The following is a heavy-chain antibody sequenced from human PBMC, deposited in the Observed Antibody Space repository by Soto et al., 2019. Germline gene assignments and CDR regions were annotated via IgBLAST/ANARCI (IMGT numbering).Heavy chain of an antibody. CDR2: ISFDGSNK. CDR1: GFTFSSYG. D-gene: IGHD2-15*01. CDR3: AKDIESSAWYWSATLDY. V-gene: IGHV3-30*18. J-gene: IGHJ4*02. Sequence: QVQLVESGGGVVQPGRSLRLSCAASGFTFSSYGMHWVRQAPGTGLEWVAVISFDGSNKYYADSVKGRFTISRDNSKNTLYLQMSSLRAEETAVYYCAKDIESSAWYWSATLDYWGQGTLVTVSS.